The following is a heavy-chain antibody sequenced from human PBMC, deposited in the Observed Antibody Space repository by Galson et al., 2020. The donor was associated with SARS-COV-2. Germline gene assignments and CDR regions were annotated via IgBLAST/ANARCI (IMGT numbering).Heavy chain of an antibody. D-gene: IGHD2-2*01. J-gene: IGHJ4*02. CDR3: ARSGFRTDLDY. CDR2: INPNHGAT. CDR1: GYTFTDYY. Sequence: ASVKVSCKASGYTFTDYYMHWVRQAPGQGLEWVGWINPNHGATNYAQKLQDRITMTSDTSISTAYMELNTLTSDDTAIYYCARSGFRTDLDYWGQGTLVTVSS. V-gene: IGHV1-2*02.